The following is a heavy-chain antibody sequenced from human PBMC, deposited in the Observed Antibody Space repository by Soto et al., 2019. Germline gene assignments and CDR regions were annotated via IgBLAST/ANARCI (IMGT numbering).Heavy chain of an antibody. CDR1: GFTFSSYA. V-gene: IGHV3-23*01. J-gene: IGHJ4*02. CDR3: AGSSGCYISDKKFDY. D-gene: IGHD6-19*01. Sequence: EVQLLESGGGLVQPGGSLRLSCAASGFTFSSYAMSWVRQAPGKGLEWVSAISGSGGSTYYADSVKGRFTISRDNSKNTRYLQMNSLRAEDTAVYYCAGSSGCYISDKKFDYWGQGTLVTVSS. CDR2: ISGSGGST.